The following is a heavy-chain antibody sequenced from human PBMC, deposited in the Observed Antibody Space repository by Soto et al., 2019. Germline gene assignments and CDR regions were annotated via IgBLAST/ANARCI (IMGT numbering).Heavy chain of an antibody. CDR1: GGSISSSNW. CDR2: IYHSGST. D-gene: IGHD2-2*01. CDR3: ARVVGGYYYGMDV. J-gene: IGHJ6*02. V-gene: IGHV4-4*02. Sequence: QVQLQESGPGLVKPSGTLSLTCAVSGGSISSSNWWSWVRQPPGKGLEWIGEIYHSGSTNYNPSLKGRVTISVDKSKNQFSLKLSSVTAADTDVYYCARVVGGYYYGMDVWGQGTTVTVSS.